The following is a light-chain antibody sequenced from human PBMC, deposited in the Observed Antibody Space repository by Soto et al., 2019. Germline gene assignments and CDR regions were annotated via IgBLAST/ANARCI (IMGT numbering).Light chain of an antibody. CDR3: CSYAGSSFYV. CDR1: SSDVGSYNL. CDR2: EVS. Sequence: QSVLTQPPSASGSPGQSITISCTGTSSDVGSYNLVSWYQQHPGKAPKLMIYEVSKRPSGVSNRFSGSKSGNTASLTISGLQAEDEADYCCCSYAGSSFYVFGTGTKVTVL. J-gene: IGLJ1*01. V-gene: IGLV2-23*02.